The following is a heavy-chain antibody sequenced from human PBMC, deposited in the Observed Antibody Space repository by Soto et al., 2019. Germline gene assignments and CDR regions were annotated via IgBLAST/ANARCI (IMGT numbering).Heavy chain of an antibody. Sequence: EVQLLESGGGLVQPGGSLSLSCAASGFTFSSYAMRWVRQAPGKGLEWVSAISGSGGSTYDADSVKGRFIISRDNSKNTLYLQRSSLKAEDTAVYYCARRGSGSYYDYWGQGTLVTVSS. CDR1: GFTFSSYA. CDR2: ISGSGGST. J-gene: IGHJ4*02. CDR3: ARRGSGSYYDY. V-gene: IGHV3-23*01. D-gene: IGHD1-26*01.